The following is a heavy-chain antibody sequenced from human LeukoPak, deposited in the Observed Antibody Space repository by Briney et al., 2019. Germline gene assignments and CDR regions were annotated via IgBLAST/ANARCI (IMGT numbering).Heavy chain of an antibody. Sequence: GGSLRLSCAASGFTFDDYAMHWVRQAPGKGLEWVSGISWNRGSIGYADSVKGRFTISRDNAKNSLYLQMNSLRAEDTALYYCAKDISGSYLTVFDYWGQGTLVTVSS. V-gene: IGHV3-9*01. CDR3: AKDISGSYLTVFDY. CDR1: GFTFDDYA. J-gene: IGHJ4*02. D-gene: IGHD1-26*01. CDR2: ISWNRGSI.